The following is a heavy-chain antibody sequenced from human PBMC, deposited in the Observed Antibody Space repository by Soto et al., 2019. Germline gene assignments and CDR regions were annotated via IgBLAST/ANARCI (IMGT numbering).Heavy chain of an antibody. CDR3: ARGMDGDPYYYYMDV. Sequence: ASVKVSCKASGYTFPSYDINWVLQATGQGLEWMGWMNPNSGNTGYAQKFQGRVTMTRNTSISTAYMELSSLRSEDTAVYYCARGMDGDPYYYYMDVWGKGTTVTVSS. CDR1: GYTFPSYD. J-gene: IGHJ6*03. CDR2: MNPNSGNT. V-gene: IGHV1-8*01. D-gene: IGHD4-17*01.